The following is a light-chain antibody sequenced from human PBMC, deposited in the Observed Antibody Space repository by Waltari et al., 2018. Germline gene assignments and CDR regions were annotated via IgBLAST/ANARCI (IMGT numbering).Light chain of an antibody. V-gene: IGKV1-39*01. Sequence: DIQMAQSPSSLSPSVGDRVTITCRASQFINTYLNWYQHRPGEAPKLLIYDASVLESGVPSRFSGSGSATDFTLTISSLQPEDIGTYYCQQSFSNPPWTFGQGTKVEV. CDR2: DAS. CDR1: QFINTY. J-gene: IGKJ1*01. CDR3: QQSFSNPPWT.